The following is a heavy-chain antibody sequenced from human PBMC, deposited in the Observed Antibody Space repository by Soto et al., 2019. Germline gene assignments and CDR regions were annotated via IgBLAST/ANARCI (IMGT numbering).Heavy chain of an antibody. J-gene: IGHJ6*03. CDR2: ISSSSSYI. CDR3: AVLTGTYSFDYYYYMDV. V-gene: IGHV3-21*01. D-gene: IGHD7-27*01. CDR1: GFTFSSYS. Sequence: GGSLRLSCAASGFTFSSYSMNWVRQAPGKGLEWVSSISSSSSYIYYADSVKGRITISRDNAKNSLYLQMNSLRAEDTAVYYCAVLTGTYSFDYYYYMDVWGKGTTVTVSS.